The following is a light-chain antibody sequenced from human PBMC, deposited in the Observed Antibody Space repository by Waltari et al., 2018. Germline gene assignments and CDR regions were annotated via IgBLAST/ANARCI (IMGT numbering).Light chain of an antibody. V-gene: IGLV3-25*03. Sequence: SYELTQPPSVSVSPGQTARITCSGGALPTQYAYWYQQKPGQAPVLVIYKDSERPSGIPERFSGSSSGTTVTLTISGVQAEDEADYYCQSADSSGTWVFGGGTKLTVL. J-gene: IGLJ3*02. CDR1: ALPTQY. CDR2: KDS. CDR3: QSADSSGTWV.